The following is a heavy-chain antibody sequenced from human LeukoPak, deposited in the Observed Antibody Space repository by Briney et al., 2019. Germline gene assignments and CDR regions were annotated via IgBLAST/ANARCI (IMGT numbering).Heavy chain of an antibody. V-gene: IGHV1-69*05. CDR1: GGTFSSYA. J-gene: IGHJ3*02. D-gene: IGHD1-7*01. CDR2: IIPIFGTA. CDR3: ARVLRWNYVEDAFDI. Sequence: SVKVSCKASGGTFSSYAISWVRQAPGQGLEWMGGIIPIFGTANYAQKFQGRVTMTRDTSISTAYMELSSLRSDDTAVYYCARVLRWNYVEDAFDIWGQGTMVTISS.